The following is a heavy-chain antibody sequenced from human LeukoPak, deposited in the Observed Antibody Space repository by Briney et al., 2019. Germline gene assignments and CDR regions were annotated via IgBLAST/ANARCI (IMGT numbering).Heavy chain of an antibody. Sequence: SETLSLTCTVSGDSISSINYYWSWIRQPAGKGLEWIGRNYTSGSTNYNPSLKSRVTISVDTSKNQFSLKLSSVTAADTAVYYCARERFLEWLPHDAFDIWGQGTMVTVSA. CDR1: GDSISSINYY. J-gene: IGHJ3*02. V-gene: IGHV4-61*02. CDR2: NYTSGST. D-gene: IGHD3-3*01. CDR3: ARERFLEWLPHDAFDI.